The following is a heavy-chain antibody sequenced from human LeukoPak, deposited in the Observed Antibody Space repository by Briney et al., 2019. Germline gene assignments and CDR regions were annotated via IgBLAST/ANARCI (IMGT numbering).Heavy chain of an antibody. CDR3: ARDYGRSRDYGMDV. Sequence: GGSLRLSCAASGNYWMHWVRQAPGKGLVWVSHINSDGSWTSYADSVKGRFTISRDNAKNTLYLQMNSLRAEDTAMYYCARDYGRSRDYGMDVWGQGTTVTVSS. D-gene: IGHD3-10*01. J-gene: IGHJ6*02. CDR2: INSDGSWT. V-gene: IGHV3-74*01. CDR1: GNYW.